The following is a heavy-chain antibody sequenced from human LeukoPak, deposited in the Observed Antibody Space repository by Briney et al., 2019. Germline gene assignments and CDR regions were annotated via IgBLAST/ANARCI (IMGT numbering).Heavy chain of an antibody. CDR2: ISWNGASA. CDR1: GFNFDNYG. D-gene: IGHD6-19*01. V-gene: IGHV3-20*01. J-gene: IGHJ4*02. Sequence: GGSLRLSCAASGFNFDNYGMSWVRQAPGKGLEWVSGISWNGASAGYADSVKGRFTISRDTAKNSLYLQMNSLRAEDTALYHCARDGASGWYADYWGQGALVTVSS. CDR3: ARDGASGWYADY.